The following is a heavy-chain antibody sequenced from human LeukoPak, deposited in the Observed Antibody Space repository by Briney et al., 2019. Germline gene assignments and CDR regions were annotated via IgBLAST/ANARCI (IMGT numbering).Heavy chain of an antibody. Sequence: GRCLRLSCAASGFTFSSYGMHWVRQAPGKGLEWVAVIWYDGSNKYYADSVKGRFTISRDNSKNTLYLQMNSLRAEDTAVYYCAREDIVVVPAAYYYYGMDVWGQGTTVTVSS. CDR2: IWYDGSNK. V-gene: IGHV3-33*01. D-gene: IGHD2-2*01. CDR3: AREDIVVVPAAYYYYGMDV. J-gene: IGHJ6*02. CDR1: GFTFSSYG.